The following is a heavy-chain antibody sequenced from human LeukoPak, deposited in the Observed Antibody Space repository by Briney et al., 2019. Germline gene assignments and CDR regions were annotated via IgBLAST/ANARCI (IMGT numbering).Heavy chain of an antibody. J-gene: IGHJ4*02. V-gene: IGHV3-30*02. Sequence: GGSLRLSCVASGFTFSNFGMHWVRQAPGKGLEWVSKIQINGNDKYYADSVKGRFTISRDNSKKMVYLQMNSLRAEDTAAYYCGKDFSWSFDYWGQGTLVTVSS. CDR3: GKDFSWSFDY. CDR1: GFTFSNFG. CDR2: IQINGNDK.